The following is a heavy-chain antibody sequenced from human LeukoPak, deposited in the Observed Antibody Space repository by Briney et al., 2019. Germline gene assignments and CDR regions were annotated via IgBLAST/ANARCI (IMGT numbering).Heavy chain of an antibody. Sequence: GGSLRLSCAASGFTFSSYAMSWVRQAPGKGLEWVSAISGSGGSTYYADSVKGRFTISRDNSKNTLYLQMNSLRAEDTAVYYCAKYSLDYYDSSGYYYGDAFDIWGQGTMVTVSS. CDR3: AKYSLDYYDSSGYYYGDAFDI. J-gene: IGHJ3*02. CDR2: ISGSGGST. V-gene: IGHV3-23*01. CDR1: GFTFSSYA. D-gene: IGHD3-22*01.